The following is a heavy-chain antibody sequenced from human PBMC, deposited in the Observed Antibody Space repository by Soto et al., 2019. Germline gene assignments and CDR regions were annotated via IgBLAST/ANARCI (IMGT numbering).Heavy chain of an antibody. J-gene: IGHJ4*02. CDR2: ISRSSSYI. V-gene: IGHV3-21*01. CDR3: ASSRIAGYHTRDY. D-gene: IGHD3-9*01. CDR1: GFTFSSYS. Sequence: EVQLVESGGGLVKPGGYLRLYCAASGFTFSSYSMSWVRLAPGKGLEWVSSISRSSSYIYYADSVKGHFTISRDNAKNSLYLQMNSLRAEDTAVYYCASSRIAGYHTRDYWGKGTLVTFSS.